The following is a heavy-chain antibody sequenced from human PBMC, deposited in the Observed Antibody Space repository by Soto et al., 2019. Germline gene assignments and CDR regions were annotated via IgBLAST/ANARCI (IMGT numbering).Heavy chain of an antibody. V-gene: IGHV1-69*13. D-gene: IGHD4-17*01. J-gene: IGHJ5*02. CDR3: ARETHGDYVGYFDP. CDR2: IIPIFGTA. CDR1: GGTFSSYA. Sequence: ASVKVSCKASGGTFSSYAISWVRQAPGQGLEWMGGIIPIFGTANYAQKFQGRVTITADESTSTAYMELSSVTAAGTAVYYCARETHGDYVGYFDPWGQGTLVNVSS.